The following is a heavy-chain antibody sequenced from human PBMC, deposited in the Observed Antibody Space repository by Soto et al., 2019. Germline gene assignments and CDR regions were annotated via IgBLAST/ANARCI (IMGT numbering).Heavy chain of an antibody. D-gene: IGHD2-2*01. Sequence: SETRSVTCTVSGGSISSSSYYWGWIRQPPGKGLEWIGSIYYSGSTYYNPSLNSRVTISVDTSKNQFSLKLSSVTAADTAVYYCAIPDGEVPAAMRGPNYSYYGMAVWGQGPTVT. CDR2: IYYSGST. J-gene: IGHJ6*02. CDR3: AIPDGEVPAAMRGPNYSYYGMAV. CDR1: GGSISSSSYY. V-gene: IGHV4-39*01.